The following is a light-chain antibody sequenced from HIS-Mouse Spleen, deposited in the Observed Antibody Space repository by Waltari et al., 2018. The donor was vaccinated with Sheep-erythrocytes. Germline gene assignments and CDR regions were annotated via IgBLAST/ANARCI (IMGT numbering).Light chain of an antibody. V-gene: IGLV2-23*01. Sequence: QSALTQPASVSGSPGQSITISCTGTSSYVGSYKLFSWYQQHPGKAPKLMIYEGSKRPSGVSNRFSGSKSGNTASLTISGLQAEDEADYYCCSYAGSSTPWVFGGGTKLTVL. J-gene: IGLJ3*02. CDR2: EGS. CDR1: SSYVGSYKL. CDR3: CSYAGSSTPWV.